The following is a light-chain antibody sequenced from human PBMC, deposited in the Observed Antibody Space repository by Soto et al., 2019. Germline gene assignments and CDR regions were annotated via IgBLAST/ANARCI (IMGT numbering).Light chain of an antibody. Sequence: EIVLTQSPGTLSLSPGERATLSCRASQSVSSNNLAWYQQRPGQAPRVVIYGASTRATGIPERFSGSGSGTDFNLTISRLETEDVAVYYCQQYGRSPFTFGTGTKVDIK. J-gene: IGKJ3*01. CDR3: QQYGRSPFT. CDR1: QSVSSNN. CDR2: GAS. V-gene: IGKV3-20*01.